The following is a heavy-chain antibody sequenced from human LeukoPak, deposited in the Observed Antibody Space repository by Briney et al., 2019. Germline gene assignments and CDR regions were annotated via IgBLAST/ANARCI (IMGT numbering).Heavy chain of an antibody. J-gene: IGHJ3*01. Sequence: ASVKVSCKASESIFTNLLIHWVRQAPGQGLEWMGWLVAKNGGTHYAQNFQGRVTMTRDTSIRTAYMELSGLRSDDTAVYYCAREGVDFDSWGQGTMVTVS. V-gene: IGHV1-2*02. CDR2: LVAKNGGT. CDR1: ESIFTNLL. CDR3: AREGVDFDS.